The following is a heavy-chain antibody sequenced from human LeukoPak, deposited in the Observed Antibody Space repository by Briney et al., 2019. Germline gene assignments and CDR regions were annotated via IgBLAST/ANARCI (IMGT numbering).Heavy chain of an antibody. V-gene: IGHV5-51*03. CDR2: IYPGDSDT. CDR3: ARALVEAATLSC. Sequence: GESMKISCKGSGYSFTTYWIAWVRQMPGKGLEWMGVIYPGDSDTRYSPSFQGQVTLSADKSISTAYLQWSSLKASDTAIYYCARALVEAATLSCWGQGRLVSVSS. CDR1: GYSFTTYW. J-gene: IGHJ1*01. D-gene: IGHD2-15*01.